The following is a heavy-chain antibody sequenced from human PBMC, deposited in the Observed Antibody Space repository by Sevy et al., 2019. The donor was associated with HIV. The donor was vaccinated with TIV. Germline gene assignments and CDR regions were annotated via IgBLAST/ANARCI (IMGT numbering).Heavy chain of an antibody. V-gene: IGHV1-3*01. CDR2: INAGNGNT. CDR3: ARVDYYYDSSGYYYYYYGMDV. J-gene: IGHJ6*02. CDR1: GYTFTSYA. D-gene: IGHD3-22*01. Sequence: ASVKVSCKASGYTFTSYAMHWVRQAPGQRLEWMGWINAGNGNTKYSQTFQGRVTITRDTSASTAYMELSSLRSEDTAVYYCARVDYYYDSSGYYYYYYGMDVWGQGTTVTVSS.